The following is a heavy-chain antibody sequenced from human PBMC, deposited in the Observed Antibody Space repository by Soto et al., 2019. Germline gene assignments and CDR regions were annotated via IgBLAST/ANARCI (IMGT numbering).Heavy chain of an antibody. J-gene: IGHJ3*02. CDR2: IYHSGTTNDNTGST. CDR3: VRRGYCSGGSCYYSAFDI. CDR1: GGSISDYY. D-gene: IGHD2-15*01. V-gene: IGHV4-59*08. Sequence: PSETLSLTCTVSGGSISDYYWSWIRQPPGKGLEWIGYIYHSGTTNDNTGSTNYSPSLKSRVTISIDTSKNQFSLKLRSMTAADTAVYYCVRRGYCSGGSCYYSAFDIWGQGTMVTVSS.